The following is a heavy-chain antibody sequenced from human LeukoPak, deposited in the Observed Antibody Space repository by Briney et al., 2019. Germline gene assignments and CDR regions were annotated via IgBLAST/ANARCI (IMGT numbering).Heavy chain of an antibody. Sequence: GGSVRVSCKAFGYTFTNYGINWVRQAPGQGLEWMGWMNTNTGNRTYAQGLTGRFVFSLENSESTAYLQMSSLRAEDTAVYYCARGRGSSARLGYSYFYIDVWGKGTTVTVSS. D-gene: IGHD1-26*01. J-gene: IGHJ6*03. CDR2: MNTNTGNR. CDR3: ARGRGSSARLGYSYFYIDV. V-gene: IGHV7-4-1*02. CDR1: GYTFTNYG.